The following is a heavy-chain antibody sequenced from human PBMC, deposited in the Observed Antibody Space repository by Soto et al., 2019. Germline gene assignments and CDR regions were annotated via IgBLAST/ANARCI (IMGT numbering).Heavy chain of an antibody. CDR1: GGTFSRYT. CDR3: ARQFDYESSGYYCAY. Sequence: QVQLVQSGAEVKKPGSSVKVSCKASGGTFSRYTISWVRQAPGQGLEWMGGITPMFGTANYAQKFQGRVTIAADESTSTAYMELSSLRSEDTAVYYCARQFDYESSGYYCAYWGQGTVVTVSS. V-gene: IGHV1-69*01. CDR2: ITPMFGTA. D-gene: IGHD3-22*01. J-gene: IGHJ4*02.